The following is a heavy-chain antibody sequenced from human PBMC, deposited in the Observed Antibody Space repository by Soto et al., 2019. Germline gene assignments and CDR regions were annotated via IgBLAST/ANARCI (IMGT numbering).Heavy chain of an antibody. CDR3: AAGATVTTYYYYYGMDV. J-gene: IGHJ6*02. CDR1: GFTFTSSA. Sequence: SVKVSCKASGFTFTSSAVHWVRQARGQRLEWIGWIVVGSGNTNYAQKFQERVTITRDMSTSTAYMELSSLRSEDTAVYYCAAGATVTTYYYYYGMDVWGQGTTVTVSS. CDR2: IVVGSGNT. V-gene: IGHV1-58*01. D-gene: IGHD4-4*01.